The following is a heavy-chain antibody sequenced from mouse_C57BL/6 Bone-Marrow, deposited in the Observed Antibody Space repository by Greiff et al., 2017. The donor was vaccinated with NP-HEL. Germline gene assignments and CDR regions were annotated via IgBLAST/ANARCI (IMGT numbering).Heavy chain of an antibody. CDR1: GYTFTDYY. Sequence: DVKLQESGPVLVKPGASVKMSCKASGYTFTDYYMNWVKQSHGKSLEWIGVINPYNGGTSYNQKFKGKATLTVDKSSSTAYMELNSLTSEDSAVYYCARGGATVVATDYAMDYWGQGTSVTVSS. D-gene: IGHD1-1*01. CDR3: ARGGATVVATDYAMDY. CDR2: INPYNGGT. V-gene: IGHV1-19*01. J-gene: IGHJ4*01.